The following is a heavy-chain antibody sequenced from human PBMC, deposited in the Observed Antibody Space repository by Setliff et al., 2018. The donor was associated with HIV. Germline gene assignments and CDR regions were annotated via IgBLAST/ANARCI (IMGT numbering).Heavy chain of an antibody. D-gene: IGHD6-6*01. J-gene: IGHJ5*02. V-gene: IGHV4-31*03. CDR2: IYYSGST. CDR1: GASINSGSYY. CDR3: ARGYSSSLGWFDP. Sequence: PSETLSLTCSVSGASINSGSYYWSWIRQHPGKGLEWIGYIYYSGSTYYNPSLKSRVSISVDTSKNQFSLKLSSVTAADTAVYYCARGYSSSLGWFDPWGQGTLVTVSS.